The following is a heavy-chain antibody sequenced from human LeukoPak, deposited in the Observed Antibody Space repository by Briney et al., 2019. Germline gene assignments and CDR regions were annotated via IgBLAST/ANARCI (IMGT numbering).Heavy chain of an antibody. CDR3: ATMDSSGFNYYYYGMDV. V-gene: IGHV1-24*01. Sequence: GASVKVSCKVSGYTLTELSMHWVRQAPGKGLEWMGGFDPEDGETIYAQKFQGRVTMTEDTSTDTAYMELSSLRSEDTAVYYCATMDSSGFNYYYYGMDVWGQGTTVTVSS. J-gene: IGHJ6*02. CDR2: FDPEDGET. D-gene: IGHD3-22*01. CDR1: GYTLTELS.